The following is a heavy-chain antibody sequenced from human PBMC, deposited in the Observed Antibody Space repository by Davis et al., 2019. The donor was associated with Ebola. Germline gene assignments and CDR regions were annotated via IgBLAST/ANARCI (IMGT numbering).Heavy chain of an antibody. CDR3: TTDGGGVNWNWGAFDI. J-gene: IGHJ3*02. D-gene: IGHD1-1*01. Sequence: GESLKISCAASGFTFSNAWMSWVRQAPGKGLEWVGRIKSKTDGGTTDYAAPVKGRFTISRDDSKNTLYLQMNSLKTEDTAVYYCTTDGGGVNWNWGAFDIWGQGTMVTVSS. CDR2: IKSKTDGGTT. V-gene: IGHV3-15*01. CDR1: GFTFSNAW.